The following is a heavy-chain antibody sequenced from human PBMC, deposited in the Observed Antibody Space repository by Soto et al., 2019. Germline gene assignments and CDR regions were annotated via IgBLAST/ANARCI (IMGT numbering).Heavy chain of an antibody. V-gene: IGHV4-59*01. CDR2: IYYTGST. D-gene: IGHD3-16*01. J-gene: IGHJ4*02. CDR3: ARAWGRVFDY. CDR1: GDSINSYY. Sequence: SETLSLTCTVSGDSINSYYWSWIRQTPGKGLEWIGSIYYTGSTSYNPSLRSRVTMSIDTSRNQFSLKLSSVTAADTAVYYCARAWGRVFDYWGQGTLVTVSS.